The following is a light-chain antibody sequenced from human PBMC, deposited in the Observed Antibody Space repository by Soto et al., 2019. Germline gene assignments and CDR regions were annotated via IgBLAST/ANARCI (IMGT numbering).Light chain of an antibody. V-gene: IGLV2-11*01. Sequence: QSALTQPPSASGSPGQSVTISCTGTSGDVGAYNYVSWYQQHPGRPPKLMIYDVARWPSGVPNRFSGSKSGNTASLTISGLQAEDEADYFCCSYAGGYTYLFGTGTKLTVL. CDR2: DVA. J-gene: IGLJ1*01. CDR1: SGDVGAYNY. CDR3: CSYAGGYTYL.